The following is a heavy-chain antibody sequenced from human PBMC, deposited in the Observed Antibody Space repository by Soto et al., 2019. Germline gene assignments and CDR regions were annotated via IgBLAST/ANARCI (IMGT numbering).Heavy chain of an antibody. J-gene: IGHJ4*02. CDR3: ARGWRYFDWLFTKSRGQLYFDY. Sequence: GGSLRLSCAASGFTFSDYYMSWIRQAPGKGLEWVSYISSSGSTIYYADSVKGRFTISRDNAKNSLYLQMNSLRAEDTAVYYCARGWRYFDWLFTKSRGQLYFDYWGQGTLVTVSS. CDR1: GFTFSDYY. V-gene: IGHV3-11*01. CDR2: ISSSGSTI. D-gene: IGHD3-9*01.